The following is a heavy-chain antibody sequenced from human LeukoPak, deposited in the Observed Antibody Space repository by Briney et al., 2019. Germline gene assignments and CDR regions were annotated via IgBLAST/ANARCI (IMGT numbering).Heavy chain of an antibody. D-gene: IGHD2/OR15-2a*01. J-gene: IGHJ6*03. CDR3: ASNSVRYYYYMDV. CDR1: GGTFSSYA. CDR2: IIPIFGTA. V-gene: IGHV1-69*06. Sequence: SVKVSCKASGGTFSSYAISWVRQAPGQGLEWMGGIIPIFGTANYAQKFQGRVTITADKSTSTAYMELSSLRSEDTAVYYCASNSVRYYYYMDVWGKGTTVTVSS.